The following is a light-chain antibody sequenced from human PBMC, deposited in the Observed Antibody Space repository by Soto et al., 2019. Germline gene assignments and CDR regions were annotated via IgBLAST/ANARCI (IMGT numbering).Light chain of an antibody. CDR2: SIY. CDR3: ASWNDSLNGYV. CDR1: SSNIGSNT. J-gene: IGLJ1*01. Sequence: QSVLTQPPSASGTPGQRVTISCSGSSSNIGSNTVTWYQQLPGTAPKLLIYSIYQRPSGVPDRFSGSKSGTSASLAISGLQAEDEADYYCASWNDSLNGYVFGAGTKLTVL. V-gene: IGLV1-44*01.